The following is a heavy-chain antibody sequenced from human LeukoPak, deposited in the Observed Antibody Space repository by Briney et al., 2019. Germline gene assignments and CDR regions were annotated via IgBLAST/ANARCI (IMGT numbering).Heavy chain of an antibody. CDR1: GYTFTGYY. CDR2: INPNSGGT. J-gene: IGHJ6*03. CDR3: ARGDADSGYDLAYYYYMDV. V-gene: IGHV1-2*02. Sequence: GASVKVSCKASGYTFTGYYMHWVRQAPGQGLEWMGWINPNSGGTNYAQKFQGRVTMTRDTSISTAYMELSRLRSDDTAVYYCARGDADSGYDLAYYYYMDVWGKGTTVTVSS. D-gene: IGHD5-12*01.